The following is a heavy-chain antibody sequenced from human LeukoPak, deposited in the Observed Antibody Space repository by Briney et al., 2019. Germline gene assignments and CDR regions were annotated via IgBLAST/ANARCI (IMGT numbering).Heavy chain of an antibody. CDR2: ISGDSIYI. CDR3: ARCSSTGCASSPLAGYLY. D-gene: IGHD2-2*01. Sequence: GGSLRLSCAASGFTFSSYSMNWVRQAPGRGLEWVSSISGDSIYIYYADSVRGRFTISRDNAKSSLFLQMNSLRAEDTAVYYCARCSSTGCASSPLAGYLYWGQGPLVTVSS. CDR1: GFTFSSYS. J-gene: IGHJ4*02. V-gene: IGHV3-21*01.